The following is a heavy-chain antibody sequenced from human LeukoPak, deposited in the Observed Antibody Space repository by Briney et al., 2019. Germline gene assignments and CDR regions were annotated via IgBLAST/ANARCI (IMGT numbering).Heavy chain of an antibody. V-gene: IGHV3-53*01. CDR2: IYSGGTT. Sequence: GGPLKLSCTASGFTVVNNYMNWFRQAPGKGLNWVALIYSGGTTNYADSVKGRFTISRDNSKNTLYLQMTNVRVEDTAVYYCARDPPGIAASVSGGWGQGTLVTVSS. CDR1: GFTVVNNY. D-gene: IGHD6-13*01. J-gene: IGHJ4*02. CDR3: ARDPPGIAASVSGG.